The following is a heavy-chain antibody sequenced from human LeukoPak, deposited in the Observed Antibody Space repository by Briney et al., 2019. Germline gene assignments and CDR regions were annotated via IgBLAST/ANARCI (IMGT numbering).Heavy chain of an antibody. D-gene: IGHD6-19*01. V-gene: IGHV3-7*03. CDR3: AREDSSGWYDPDDYDI. J-gene: IGHJ3*02. CDR1: EFTEFTFSSYW. Sequence: PGGSLRLSCAASEFTEFTFSSYWMSWVRQAPGKGLEWVANIKPDGSEQYYVDSVKGRFTISRDNAKNSLYLQMNGLRAGDTAVYYCAREDSSGWYDPDDYDIWGQGTMVTVSS. CDR2: IKPDGSEQ.